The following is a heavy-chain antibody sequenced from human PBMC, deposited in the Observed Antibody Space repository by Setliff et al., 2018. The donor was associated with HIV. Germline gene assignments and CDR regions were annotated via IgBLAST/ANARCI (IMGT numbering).Heavy chain of an antibody. CDR2: IGYDGSNK. D-gene: IGHD3-3*01. J-gene: IGHJ4*02. CDR1: GFTFSSYA. CDR3: AKEISLRFLEWFPQPVDY. V-gene: IGHV3-30*02. Sequence: GSLRLSCAASGFTFSSYAMHWVRQAPGKGLEWVAVIGYDGSNKYYGDSVKGRFTISRDNSKNTLYLQMTSLRAEDTAVYYCAKEISLRFLEWFPQPVDYWGQGTLVTVSS.